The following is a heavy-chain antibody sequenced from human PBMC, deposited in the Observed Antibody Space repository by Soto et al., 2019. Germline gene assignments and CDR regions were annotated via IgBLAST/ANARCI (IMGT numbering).Heavy chain of an antibody. CDR1: GYSFTAYR. CDR2: IHAGNGNT. Sequence: ASVKVSCKASGYSFTAYRMNWVCQAPGQRLEWMGWIHAGNGNTEYSQKFQDRVTVTRDTSARTVYMELSSLRSEDTAVYYCARTYFDTTDSDFQHWGQGTLVTVSS. D-gene: IGHD4-4*01. V-gene: IGHV1-3*01. J-gene: IGHJ1*01. CDR3: ARTYFDTTDSDFQH.